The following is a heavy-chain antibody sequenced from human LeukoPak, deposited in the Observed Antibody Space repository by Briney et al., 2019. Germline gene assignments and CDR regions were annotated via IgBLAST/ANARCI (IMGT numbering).Heavy chain of an antibody. CDR1: GFTFSSYG. V-gene: IGHV3-30*18. CDR2: ISYDGSNK. D-gene: IGHD5-24*01. CDR3: AKGEAKMATITYFDY. J-gene: IGHJ4*02. Sequence: GGSLRLSCAASGFTFSSYGMHWVRQAPGKGLEWVAVISYDGSNKYYADSVKGRFTISRDNSKNTLYLQMNSLRAEDTAVYYCAKGEAKMATITYFDYWGQGTLVTVSS.